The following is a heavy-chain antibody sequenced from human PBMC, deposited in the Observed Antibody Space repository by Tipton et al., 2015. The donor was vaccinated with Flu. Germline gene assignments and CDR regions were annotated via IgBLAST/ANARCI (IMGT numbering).Heavy chain of an antibody. CDR3: ATTTYYYGSGTHDY. V-gene: IGHV4-38-2*01. CDR2: VHQTGNT. Sequence: TLSLTCSVSGDSIASNYYWAWIRQPPGKGLEWIGNVHQTGNTYYNPSLMSRVTIAVDRPKNHFSLKLTSVTAADTAVYFCATTTYYYGSGTHDYWGQGTLVTVSS. J-gene: IGHJ4*02. D-gene: IGHD3-10*01. CDR1: GDSIASNYY.